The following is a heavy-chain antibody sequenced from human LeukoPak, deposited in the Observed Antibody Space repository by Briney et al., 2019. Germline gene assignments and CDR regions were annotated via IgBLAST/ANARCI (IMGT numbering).Heavy chain of an antibody. J-gene: IGHJ4*02. CDR1: GGSIRRYY. V-gene: IGHV4-59*12. CDR3: ARGRGYGYGIDY. Sequence: SETLSLTCTVSGGSIRRYYWSWIRQAPGKGLEWIGHIYNSGSSLCNPSLKSRVIISEDTSRNQCSLKLNSVTAADTAVYFCARGRGYGYGIDYWGQGTLVTVSS. D-gene: IGHD5-18*01. CDR2: IYNSGSS.